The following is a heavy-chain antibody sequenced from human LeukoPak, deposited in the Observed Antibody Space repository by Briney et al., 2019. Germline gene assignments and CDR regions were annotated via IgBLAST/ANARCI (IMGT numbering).Heavy chain of an antibody. D-gene: IGHD3-10*01. J-gene: IGHJ4*02. CDR3: AIVLPYFGY. CDR1: GYTFTTYG. V-gene: IGHV1-18*01. CDR2: IPTYNGDT. Sequence: ASVKVSCKASGYTFTTYGLSWVRQAPGQGLEWMGWIPTYNGDTDYAQKLQGRVTMTADTSTSTAYMELRSLRSDDTAVYYCAIVLPYFGYWGQGTLLTVSS.